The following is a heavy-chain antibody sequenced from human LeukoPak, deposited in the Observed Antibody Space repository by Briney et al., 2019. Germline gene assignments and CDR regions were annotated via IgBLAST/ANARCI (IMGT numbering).Heavy chain of an antibody. D-gene: IGHD2-2*01. J-gene: IGHJ5*02. CDR1: GDTFSSYA. V-gene: IGHV1-69*01. Sequence: SVKVSCKASGDTFSSYAISWVRQAPGQGLEWMGGIIPVFGTTNYAQKFQGRVTISADESTSTVYMELSSLRSEDTAMYYCARQEYQLLSWFDPWGQGTLVTVSS. CDR3: ARQEYQLLSWFDP. CDR2: IIPVFGTT.